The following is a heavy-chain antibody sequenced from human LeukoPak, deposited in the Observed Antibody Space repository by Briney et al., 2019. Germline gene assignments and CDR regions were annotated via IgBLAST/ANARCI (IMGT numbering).Heavy chain of an antibody. J-gene: IGHJ6*03. V-gene: IGHV3-23*03. CDR2: IYSGGST. Sequence: GGSLRLSCAASGFTFAGYAMSRVRQAPGKGLEWVSVIYSGGSTYYADSVKGRFTISRDNSKNTLYLQMNSLRAEDTAVYYCAKVGGSYYYYYYMDVWGKGTTVTVSS. CDR3: AKVGGSYYYYYYMDV. CDR1: GFTFAGYA. D-gene: IGHD1-26*01.